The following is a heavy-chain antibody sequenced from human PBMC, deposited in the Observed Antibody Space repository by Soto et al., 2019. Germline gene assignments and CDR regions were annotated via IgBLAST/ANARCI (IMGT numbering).Heavy chain of an antibody. CDR2: IKTRIDSATT. Sequence: EVQLVESGGGLVKPGESLRLSCEASGASFTNAWMNWVRQAPGKGLEWVGRIKTRIDSATTDYAAPVKGRFTISRDDAKNTLYQQMDSLKTEDTAGDYCTTEDPSWLRGLEYWGQGTLVTVSP. J-gene: IGHJ4*02. V-gene: IGHV3-15*01. CDR3: TTEDPSWLRGLEY. CDR1: GASFTNAW. D-gene: IGHD5-12*01.